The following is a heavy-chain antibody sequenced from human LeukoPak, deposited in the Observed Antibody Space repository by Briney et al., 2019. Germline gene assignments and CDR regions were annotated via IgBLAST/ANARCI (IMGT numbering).Heavy chain of an antibody. D-gene: IGHD3-22*01. V-gene: IGHV4-31*03. CDR3: ARALNYYDSSGYLDY. J-gene: IGHJ4*02. Sequence: PSETLSLTCTVSGGSISSGGYYWGWIRQHPGKGLEWIGYIYYSGSTYYNPSLKSRVTISVDTSKNQFSLKLSSVTAADTAVYYCARALNYYDSSGYLDYWGQGTLVTVSS. CDR1: GGSISSGGYY. CDR2: IYYSGST.